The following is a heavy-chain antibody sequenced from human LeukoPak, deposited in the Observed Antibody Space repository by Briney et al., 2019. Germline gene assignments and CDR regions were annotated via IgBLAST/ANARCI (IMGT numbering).Heavy chain of an antibody. D-gene: IGHD6-19*01. Sequence: ASVKVSCKTSGYTFTSSGITWVRQAPGQGLEWMEWISTYNGYSKYAQNLQGRVTMTADTSTSTAYMELSSLRSDDTAVYYCVKNSSGGYSDYWGQGTLVTVSS. CDR2: ISTYNGYS. CDR1: GYTFTSSG. J-gene: IGHJ4*02. CDR3: VKNSSGGYSDY. V-gene: IGHV1-18*01.